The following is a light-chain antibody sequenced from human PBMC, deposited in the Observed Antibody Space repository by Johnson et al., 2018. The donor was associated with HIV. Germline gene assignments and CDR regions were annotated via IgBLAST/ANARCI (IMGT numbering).Light chain of an antibody. CDR3: GTWDSSLSANV. V-gene: IGLV1-51*01. Sequence: QSVLTQPPSVSAAPGQKVTISCSGSTSNIGNNYVSWYQQLPGTAPKLLIHDNKTRPSGIPDRFYGAKSGTSATLGITGLQTGDEADYYCGTWDSSLSANVFGTGTKVTVL. CDR2: DNK. CDR1: TSNIGNNY. J-gene: IGLJ1*01.